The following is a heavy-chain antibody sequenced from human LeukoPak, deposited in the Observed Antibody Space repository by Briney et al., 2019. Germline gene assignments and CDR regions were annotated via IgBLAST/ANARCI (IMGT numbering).Heavy chain of an antibody. J-gene: IGHJ3*02. CDR3: ARDKVRGASYDYVWGSYRPGHDAFDI. D-gene: IGHD3-16*02. CDR2: IYYSGST. V-gene: IGHV4-59*01. Sequence: PSETLSLTCTVSGGSISSYYWSWIRQPPGKGLEWIGYIYYSGSTNYNPSLKSRVTISVDTSKNQFSLKLSSVTAADTAVYYCARDKVRGASYDYVWGSYRPGHDAFDIWGQGTMVTVSS. CDR1: GGSISSYY.